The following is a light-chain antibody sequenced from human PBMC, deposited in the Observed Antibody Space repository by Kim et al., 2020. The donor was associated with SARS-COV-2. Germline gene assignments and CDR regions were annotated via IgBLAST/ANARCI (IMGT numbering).Light chain of an antibody. CDR1: SGSIAGWY. Sequence: GKAVTTSCTGGSGSIAGWYVQWYQQRLGSYPTTVIYEDNQRPPGVPARFSGSTDTASTSASLTVSGLKTEDEAYYYCPSYDTANQVFGGGTQLTVL. V-gene: IGLV6-57*01. J-gene: IGLJ2*01. CDR2: EDN. CDR3: PSYDTANQV.